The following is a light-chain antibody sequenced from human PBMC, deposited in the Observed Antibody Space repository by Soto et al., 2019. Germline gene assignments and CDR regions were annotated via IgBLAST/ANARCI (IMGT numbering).Light chain of an antibody. CDR1: SSNIGSNY. CDR2: SNN. J-gene: IGLJ1*01. V-gene: IGLV1-47*02. CDR3: ATWDDSLSGHYV. Sequence: QSVLTQPPSASGTPGQRVTISCSGISSNIGSNYVCWYQHLPGTAPKLLIYSNNQRPSGVPDRFSGSKSGTSASLAISGLRSEDEADYYCATWDDSLSGHYVFGTGTKVTVL.